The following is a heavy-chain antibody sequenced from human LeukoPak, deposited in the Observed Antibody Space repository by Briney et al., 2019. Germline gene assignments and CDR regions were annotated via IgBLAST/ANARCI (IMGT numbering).Heavy chain of an antibody. V-gene: IGHV3-23*01. J-gene: IGHJ1*01. D-gene: IGHD3-3*01. Sequence: GGSLRLSCAASGFTFSSYAMSWVRQAQGKGLEWVSAISGSGGSTYYADSVKGRFTISRDNSKNTLYLQMNSLRAEDTAVYYCEKASVGSDDFWSGYGAEYFQHWGQGTLVTVSS. CDR3: EKASVGSDDFWSGYGAEYFQH. CDR1: GFTFSSYA. CDR2: ISGSGGST.